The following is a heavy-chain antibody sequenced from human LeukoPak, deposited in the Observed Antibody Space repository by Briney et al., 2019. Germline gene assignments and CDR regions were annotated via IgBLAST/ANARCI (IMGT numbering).Heavy chain of an antibody. Sequence: GGSLRLSCVVSGIPFSDYYMNWIRQAPGKGLEWISYISSTSSYTDYADSVKGRFTISRDNAQNALFLQMNSLRVEDTAVYYCAAGTAADYWGQGTRVAVSS. J-gene: IGHJ4*02. V-gene: IGHV3-11*03. CDR2: ISSTSSYT. D-gene: IGHD6-13*01. CDR1: GIPFSDYY. CDR3: AAGTAADY.